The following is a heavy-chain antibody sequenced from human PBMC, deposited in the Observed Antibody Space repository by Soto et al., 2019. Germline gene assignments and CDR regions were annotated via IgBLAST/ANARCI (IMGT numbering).Heavy chain of an antibody. J-gene: IGHJ4*02. V-gene: IGHV4-59*01. D-gene: IGHD3-16*01. CDR2: IYYSGST. Sequence: QVLLQESGPGLVKPSETLSLTCTDSGGSISSYYCSWIRQPPGKGLEWIGYIYYSGSTNYNPSLKSRVTISVDTSKNQFSLKLSSVTAADTAVYYCARSRGGDFDYWGQGTLVTVSS. CDR3: ARSRGGDFDY. CDR1: GGSISSYY.